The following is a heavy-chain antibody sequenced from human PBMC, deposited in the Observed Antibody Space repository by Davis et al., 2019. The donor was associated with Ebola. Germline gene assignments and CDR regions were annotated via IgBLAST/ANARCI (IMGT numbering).Heavy chain of an antibody. D-gene: IGHD6-13*01. CDR1: GYTFTSYG. CDR3: ARMAAAGTKLDV. J-gene: IGHJ6*04. V-gene: IGHV1-18*04. CDR2: ISTYNGNT. Sequence: AASVKVSCKASGYTFTSYGISWVRQAPRQRLEWMGWISTYNGNTNFAQKLQGRVTMTTDTSTSSAYMELRSLRSDDTAVYYCARMAAAGTKLDVWGKGTTVTVSS.